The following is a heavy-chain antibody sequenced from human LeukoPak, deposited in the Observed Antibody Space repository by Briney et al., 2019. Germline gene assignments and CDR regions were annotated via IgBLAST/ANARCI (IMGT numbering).Heavy chain of an antibody. J-gene: IGHJ4*02. Sequence: GGXXXXSXAXSGFTFSSYAMSWVRQAPGKGLEWVSAISGSGGSTYYADSVKGRFTISRENSKKNMYLQMNTLRAEDTAVYYCAKDLAYCGGDCYWSFYYWGQGTLVTVSS. D-gene: IGHD2-21*01. CDR3: AKDLAYCGGDCYWSFYY. CDR2: ISGSGGST. V-gene: IGHV3-23*01. CDR1: GFTFSSYA.